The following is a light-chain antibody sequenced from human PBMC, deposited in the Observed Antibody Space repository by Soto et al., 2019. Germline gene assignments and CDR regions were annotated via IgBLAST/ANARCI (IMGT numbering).Light chain of an antibody. Sequence: SYELTQPLSVSVALGQTARITCGGNNIESKNVHWYQQKPGQAPVLVIYNDSNRPSGIPERFSGSNSGNTATLTISRAQAGDEADYYCQVWDSSTGVFGTGPKVTVL. CDR1: NIESKN. V-gene: IGLV3-9*01. CDR3: QVWDSSTGV. CDR2: NDS. J-gene: IGLJ1*01.